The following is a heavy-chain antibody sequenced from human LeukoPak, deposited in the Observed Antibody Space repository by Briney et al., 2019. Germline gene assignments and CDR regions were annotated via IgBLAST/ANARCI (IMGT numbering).Heavy chain of an antibody. CDR1: GFTFRTYS. J-gene: IGHJ4*02. D-gene: IGHD2-15*01. V-gene: IGHV3-21*01. CDR3: ALDSGGIGY. Sequence: GGSLRLSCAASGFTFRTYSMSWVRQAPGKGLEWVSSVSSSSTYIYYADSVKGRFTISRDNAKNSLYLQMNSLRAEDTAVYYCALDSGGIGYWGQGTLVTVSS. CDR2: VSSSSTYI.